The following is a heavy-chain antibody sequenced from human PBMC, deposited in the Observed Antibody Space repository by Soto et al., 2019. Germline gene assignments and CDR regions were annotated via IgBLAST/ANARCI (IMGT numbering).Heavy chain of an antibody. Sequence: ASVKVSCKASGYTFTNNDVSWVRQATGQGLEWMGWMNPGSGDTGYAQKFQGRVTMTRDTSIATAYMELNSLTSEDTAIYYCARMESFGSLNWFDPWGQGTLVTVSS. CDR2: MNPGSGDT. CDR3: ARMESFGSLNWFDP. J-gene: IGHJ5*02. D-gene: IGHD5-18*01. CDR1: GYTFTNND. V-gene: IGHV1-8*01.